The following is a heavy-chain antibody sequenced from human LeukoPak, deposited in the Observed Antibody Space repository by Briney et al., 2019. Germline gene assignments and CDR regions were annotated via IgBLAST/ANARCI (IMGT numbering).Heavy chain of an antibody. CDR2: IFYSGST. Sequence: PSETLSLTCTVSGGSISGYCWSWIRQPPGKGLEWIGYIFYSGSTNYNPSLKSRVTISIDTSKNQFSLKLSSVTAADTAVYYCARHAIYYGSGSYLNWFDPWGQGTLVTVSS. CDR3: ARHAIYYGSGSYLNWFDP. D-gene: IGHD3-10*01. CDR1: GGSISGYC. V-gene: IGHV4-59*08. J-gene: IGHJ5*02.